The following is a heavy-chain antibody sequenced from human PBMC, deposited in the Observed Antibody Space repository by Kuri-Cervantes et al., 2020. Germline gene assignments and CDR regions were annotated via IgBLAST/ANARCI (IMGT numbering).Heavy chain of an antibody. D-gene: IGHD5-18*01. V-gene: IGHV4-59*12. CDR2: IYYSGST. CDR3: ARVGYSYATYGMDV. Sequence: GSLRLSCAASGFTFSSYSMNWVRQPPVKGLEWIGYIYYSGSTYYNPSLKSRVTISVDTSKNQFSLKLSSVTAADTAVYYCARVGYSYATYGMDVWGQGNTVTVSS. CDR1: GFTFSSYS. J-gene: IGHJ6*02.